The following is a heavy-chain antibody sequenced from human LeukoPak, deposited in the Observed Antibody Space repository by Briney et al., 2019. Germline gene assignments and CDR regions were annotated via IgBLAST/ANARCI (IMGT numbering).Heavy chain of an antibody. V-gene: IGHV3-7*01. J-gene: IGHJ4*02. CDR3: ASGGDSSSWPFDY. CDR1: GFFFRGYW. Sequence: GGSLRLSCAASGFFFRGYWMSWLRQAPGKGLVWVANINQDGSDKYYVDSVKGRFTISRDNAKNSVYLRMNSLRAEDTAVYFCASGGDSSSWPFDYWGQGILVTVSS. CDR2: INQDGSDK. D-gene: IGHD6-13*01.